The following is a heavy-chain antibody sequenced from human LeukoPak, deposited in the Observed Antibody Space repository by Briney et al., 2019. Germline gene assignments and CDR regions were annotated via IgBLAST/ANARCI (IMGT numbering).Heavy chain of an antibody. Sequence: GGSLRLSCAAAGFTLSRYWMHWVREAAGKVLVWVSVSRMNSDVSSRSYADSVKGRFTSSRDNAKNTLYLQMNSLRAEDTAVYYCAREYRSGDFDYWGQGTLVTGSS. J-gene: IGHJ4*02. V-gene: IGHV3-74*01. CDR1: GFTLSRYW. D-gene: IGHD3-10*01. CDR2: MNSDVSSR. CDR3: AREYRSGDFDY.